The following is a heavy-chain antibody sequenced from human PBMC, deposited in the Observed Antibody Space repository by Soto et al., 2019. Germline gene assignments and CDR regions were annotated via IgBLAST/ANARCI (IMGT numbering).Heavy chain of an antibody. CDR1: GGSISSVFS. Sequence: SETLSLTCAVSGGSISSVFSWSWIRQSPGKGLECIGYIHHSGSTYYNPYLKSQVTISVHTSNSQFSLELSSVTAADTAVYYCARGLITGSHYSGGWYYFDSWGQGTQVT. CDR3: ARGLITGSHYSGGWYYFDS. J-gene: IGHJ4*02. D-gene: IGHD6-19*01. V-gene: IGHV4-30-2*06. CDR2: IHHSGST.